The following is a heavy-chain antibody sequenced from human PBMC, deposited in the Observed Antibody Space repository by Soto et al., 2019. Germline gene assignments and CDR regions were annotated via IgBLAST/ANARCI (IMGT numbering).Heavy chain of an antibody. CDR2: MNTNTNTT. V-gene: IGHV1-8*01. J-gene: IGHJ5*02. Sequence: ASVKVSCKASGYTFTNNDINWVRQAPGQGLEWIGGMNTNTNTTDSAEVFEGRVSLTWDTSISTAYMQLNSLKIDDTAVYYCAREVVETSSLWLDPWGQGTLVTVSS. CDR3: AREVVETSSLWLDP. CDR1: GYTFTNND. D-gene: IGHD6-6*01.